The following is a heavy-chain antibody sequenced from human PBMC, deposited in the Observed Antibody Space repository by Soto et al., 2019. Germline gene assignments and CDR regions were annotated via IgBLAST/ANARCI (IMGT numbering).Heavy chain of an antibody. J-gene: IGHJ4*02. CDR3: ARVLLNYDILTGYTSYYFDY. V-gene: IGHV4-30-4*01. CDR1: GGSINSADYY. CDR2: IYYSGST. D-gene: IGHD3-9*01. Sequence: PSDTLSLTFIVSGGSINSADYYWIFIRQPPWKCLDWIGYIYYSGSTDYNPSLKSRVTISVDTSKNQFSLKLSSVTAADTAVYYCARVLLNYDILTGYTSYYFDYWGQGTLVTVSS.